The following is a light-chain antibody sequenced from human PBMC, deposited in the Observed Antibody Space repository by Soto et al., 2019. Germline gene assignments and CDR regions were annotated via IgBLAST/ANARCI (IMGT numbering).Light chain of an antibody. V-gene: IGLV2-23*02. J-gene: IGLJ3*02. CDR2: EVN. CDR1: SSDVGGYDR. Sequence: QSALTQPASVSGSPGQSIAISCTGTSSDVGGYDRVSWYQQHPDKAPTLMIYEVNKRPSGVSSRFSGSKSGNTASLTISGLQGEDEADYYCCSSVGGPNWVFGGGTKLTVL. CDR3: CSSVGGPNWV.